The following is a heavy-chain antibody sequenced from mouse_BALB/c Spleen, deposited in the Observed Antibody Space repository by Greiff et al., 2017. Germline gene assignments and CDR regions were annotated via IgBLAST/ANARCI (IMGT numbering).Heavy chain of an antibody. CDR1: GYTFTSYW. J-gene: IGHJ4*01. Sequence: VKLMESGAELVKPGASVKMSCKASGYTFTSYWMHWVKQRPGQGLEWIGYINPSTGYTEYNQKFKDKATLPADKSSSSAYMQLSSLTSEDSAVYYCARSGYYYAMDYWGQGTSVTGSS. CDR3: ARSGYYYAMDY. CDR2: INPSTGYT. V-gene: IGHV1-7*01.